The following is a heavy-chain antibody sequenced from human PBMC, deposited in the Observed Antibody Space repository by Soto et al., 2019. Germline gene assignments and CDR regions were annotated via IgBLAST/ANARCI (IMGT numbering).Heavy chain of an antibody. CDR2: IGGGSGST. J-gene: IGHJ4*02. V-gene: IGHV3-23*01. CDR3: ATRLYSTSWYYFVS. D-gene: IGHD6-13*01. Sequence: EVQLLESGGGFGQPGGSLRPSCAASGFTFTNYALSWVRQAPGKGREWVSTIGGGSGSTSYADSVKGRFSISRENSKNTLYLQMSSLRAADAALYYCATRLYSTSWYYFVSWGQGTLVTVSS. CDR1: GFTFTNYA.